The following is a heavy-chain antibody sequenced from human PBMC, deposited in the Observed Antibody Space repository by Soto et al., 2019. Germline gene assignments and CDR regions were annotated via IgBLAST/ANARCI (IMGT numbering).Heavy chain of an antibody. CDR1: GYSFTSYW. D-gene: IGHD2-2*01. CDR2: IYPGDSDT. V-gene: IGHV5-51*01. Sequence: PGESLKISCKGSGYSFTSYWIGWVRQMPGKGLEWMGIIYPGDSDTRYSPSFQGQVTISADKSISTAYLQWSSLKASDTAMYYCARLSSRTVYYYVMDVWGQATPGTFSS. J-gene: IGHJ6*02. CDR3: ARLSSRTVYYYVMDV.